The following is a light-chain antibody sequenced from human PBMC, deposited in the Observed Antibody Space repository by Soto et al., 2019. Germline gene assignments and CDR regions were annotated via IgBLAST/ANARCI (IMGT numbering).Light chain of an antibody. J-gene: IGLJ1*01. CDR2: DVN. V-gene: IGLV2-23*02. CDR3: CSSAGNTMAPYV. Sequence: QSVLTQPASVSGSPGQSITFSCTGTSSDLGTYDYVSWHQQHPGKAPKLIIYDVNNRPSGVSNRFSRSKSGNTASLTISGLQAEDEADYYCCSSAGNTMAPYVFGTGKNVT. CDR1: SSDLGTYDY.